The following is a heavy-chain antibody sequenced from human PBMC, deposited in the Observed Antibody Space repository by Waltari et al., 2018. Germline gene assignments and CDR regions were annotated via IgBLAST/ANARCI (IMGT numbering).Heavy chain of an antibody. CDR2: ISSSSRYI. CDR1: GFTFSSSS. J-gene: IGHJ3*02. V-gene: IGHV3-21*01. Sequence: EVQLVESGGGLVKPGGSLRLSCAASGFTFSSSSMNWVRKAPGKGLEWVSSISSSSRYIYYADSVKGRFTISRDNAKNSLYLQMNSLRAEDTAVYYCTLGGSSSHEAFDIWGQGTMVTVSS. CDR3: TLGGSSSHEAFDI. D-gene: IGHD6-6*01.